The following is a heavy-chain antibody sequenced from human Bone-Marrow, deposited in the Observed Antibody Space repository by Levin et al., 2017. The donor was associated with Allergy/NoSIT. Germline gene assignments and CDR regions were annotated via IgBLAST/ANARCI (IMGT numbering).Heavy chain of an antibody. J-gene: IGHJ2*01. CDR3: VRETTYYCDTGGDLRAGWYFDL. D-gene: IGHD3-22*01. CDR1: GFSFNTYN. V-gene: IGHV3-48*01. Sequence: PGESLKISCAASGFSFNTYNMHWVRQAPGKGLECISYISSGSGTSDYADSVKGRFTISRDNANNSMYLQMNSLRAEDTAVYYCVRETTYYCDTGGDLRAGWYFDLWGRGTLVTVSS. CDR2: ISSGSGTS.